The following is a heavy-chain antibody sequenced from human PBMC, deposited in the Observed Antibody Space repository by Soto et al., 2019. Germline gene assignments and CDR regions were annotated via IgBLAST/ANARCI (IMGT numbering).Heavy chain of an antibody. CDR2: IIPIFGTA. CDR1: GGTFSSYA. CDR3: ASGVVIIQLLALDYYYGMDV. D-gene: IGHD3-3*01. J-gene: IGHJ6*02. Sequence: QVQLVQSGAEVKKPGSSVKVSCKASGGTFSSYAISWVRQAPGQGLEWMGGIIPIFGTANYAQKFQGRVTITANESTRIAYMALNTLSTADRDLYYCASGVVIIQLLALDYYYGMDVWGQGTTVTVSS. V-gene: IGHV1-69*01.